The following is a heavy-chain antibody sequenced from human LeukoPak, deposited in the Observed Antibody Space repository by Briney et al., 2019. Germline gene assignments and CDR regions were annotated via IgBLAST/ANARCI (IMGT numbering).Heavy chain of an antibody. D-gene: IGHD5-18*01. CDR2: ISWNSGSI. CDR3: ARRRGYSYGSDY. Sequence: GGSLRLSCAASGFSFDDYAMDWVRQAPGKGLEWVSGISWNSGSIGYADSVKGRFTISRDNAKNTLYLQMNSLRAEDTAVYYCARRRGYSYGSDYWGQGTLVTVSS. CDR1: GFSFDDYA. V-gene: IGHV3-9*01. J-gene: IGHJ4*02.